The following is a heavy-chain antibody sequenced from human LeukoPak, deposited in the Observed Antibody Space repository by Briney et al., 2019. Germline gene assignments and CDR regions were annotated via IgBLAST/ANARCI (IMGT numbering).Heavy chain of an antibody. V-gene: IGHV3-21*01. J-gene: IGHJ3*02. CDR3: AKKMDDAFDI. Sequence: PGGTLRLSCVASGFTFSSYSMNWVRQPPGKGLEWVSFISSSSAYISYADSVKGRFTISRDNAKNSLYLQMNNLRAEDTAVYYCAKKMDDAFDIWGQGTMVTVSS. CDR1: GFTFSSYS. D-gene: IGHD5-24*01. CDR2: ISSSSAYI.